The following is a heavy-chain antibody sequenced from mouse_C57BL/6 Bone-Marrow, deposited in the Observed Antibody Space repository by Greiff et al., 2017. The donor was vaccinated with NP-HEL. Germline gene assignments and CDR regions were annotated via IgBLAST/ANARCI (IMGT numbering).Heavy chain of an antibody. Sequence: VQLQQSGAELARPGASVKLSCKASGYTFTSYGLSWVKQRTGQGLEWIGEIYPRSGNTYYNEKFKGKATLTADKSSSTAYMELRSLTSEDSAVYFCARDYYGSSPDYWGQGTTLTVSS. CDR1: GYTFTSYG. J-gene: IGHJ2*01. CDR2: IYPRSGNT. D-gene: IGHD1-1*01. V-gene: IGHV1-81*01. CDR3: ARDYYGSSPDY.